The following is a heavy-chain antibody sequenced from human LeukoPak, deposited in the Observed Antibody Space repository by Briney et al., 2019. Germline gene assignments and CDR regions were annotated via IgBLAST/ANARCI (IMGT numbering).Heavy chain of an antibody. D-gene: IGHD3-22*01. CDR1: GGSISSNY. J-gene: IGHJ4*02. CDR3: AREVGGWLNA. CDR2: IHYRGST. V-gene: IGHV4-59*01. Sequence: PLETLCVTRTVSGGSISSNYWSWIRQPPRKGLEWIGYIHYRGSTNYNSTLQSRVTISVDTSKHQFSLRLSSVTAADTAVYYCAREVGGWLNAWGQGTLVTVSS.